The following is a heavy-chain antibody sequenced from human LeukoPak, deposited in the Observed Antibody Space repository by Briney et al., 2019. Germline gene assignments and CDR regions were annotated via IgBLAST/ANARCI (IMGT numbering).Heavy chain of an antibody. V-gene: IGHV4-30-4*08. Sequence: PSETLSLTCTVSGGSISSGDYYWSWIRQPPGKGLEWIGYIYYSGSTYYNPSLKSRVTISVDTSKNQFSLKLSSVTAADTAVYYCARGEMATIAGLFDYWGQGTLVTVSS. CDR1: GGSISSGDYY. J-gene: IGHJ4*02. D-gene: IGHD5-24*01. CDR2: IYYSGST. CDR3: ARGEMATIAGLFDY.